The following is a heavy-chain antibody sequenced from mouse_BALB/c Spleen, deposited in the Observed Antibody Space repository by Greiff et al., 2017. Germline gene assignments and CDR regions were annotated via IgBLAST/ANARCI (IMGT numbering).Heavy chain of an antibody. D-gene: IGHD2-14*01. CDR1: GFTFSSYG. CDR3: ARRGYDGAMDY. V-gene: IGHV5-6*01. CDR2: ISSGGSYT. J-gene: IGHJ4*01. Sequence: EVKLVESGGDLVKPGGSLKLSCAASGFTFSSYGMSWVRQTPDKRLEWVATISSGGSYTYYPDSVKGRFTISRDNAKNTLYLQMSSLKSEDTAMYYCARRGYDGAMDYWGQGTSVTVSS.